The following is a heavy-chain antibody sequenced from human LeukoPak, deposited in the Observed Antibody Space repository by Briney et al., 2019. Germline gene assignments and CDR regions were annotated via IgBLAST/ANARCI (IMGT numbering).Heavy chain of an antibody. J-gene: IGHJ4*02. CDR3: ATYKYDYVWGNQHFDY. D-gene: IGHD3-16*01. CDR2: INYRGST. CDR1: NASISSITHY. V-gene: IGHV4-39*07. Sequence: SETLSLTSTVSNASISSITHYRAWIRQPPGKGLEYIGSINYRGSTYYNPSIKSRVTLSVDTSKNQFSLKLNSVTAADTAVYYCATYKYDYVWGNQHFDYWGQGTLVAVSS.